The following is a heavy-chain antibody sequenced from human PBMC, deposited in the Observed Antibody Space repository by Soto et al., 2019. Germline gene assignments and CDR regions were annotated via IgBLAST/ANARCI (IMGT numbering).Heavy chain of an antibody. J-gene: IGHJ6*02. Sequence: GSLRLSCAASGFTFSSYWMHWVRQAPGKGLVWVSRMNEDGGTTDYADSVKGRFTISRDNAKNTLYLQMNSLRVEDTAVYYCASDLSGRADVWGQGXTVTVYS. CDR2: MNEDGGTT. CDR1: GFTFSSYW. CDR3: ASDLSGRADV. V-gene: IGHV3-74*01. D-gene: IGHD3-10*01.